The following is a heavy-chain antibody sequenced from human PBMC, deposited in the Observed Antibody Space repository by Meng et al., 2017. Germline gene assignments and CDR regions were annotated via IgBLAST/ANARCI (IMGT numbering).Heavy chain of an antibody. Sequence: QGQLVEVGGGVGQPGRSLRLPCAASGFTFSSYAMHWVRQAPGKGLEWVAVISYDGSNKYYADSVKGRFTISRDNSKNTLYLQMNSLRAEDTAVYYCARMGQVGATFDYWGQGTLVTVSS. CDR2: ISYDGSNK. D-gene: IGHD1-26*01. V-gene: IGHV3-30*04. J-gene: IGHJ4*02. CDR3: ARMGQVGATFDY. CDR1: GFTFSSYA.